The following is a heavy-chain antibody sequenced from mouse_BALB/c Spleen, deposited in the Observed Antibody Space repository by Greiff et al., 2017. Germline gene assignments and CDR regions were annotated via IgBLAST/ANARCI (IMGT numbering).Heavy chain of an antibody. CDR1: GFTFSSYA. CDR3: ARRYYGSSYSYAMDY. V-gene: IGHV5-6-5*01. J-gene: IGHJ4*01. CDR2: ISSGGST. Sequence: EVHLVESGGGLVKPGGSLKLSCAASGFTFSSYAMSWVRQTPEKRLEWVASISSGGSTSYPDSVNGRFTISRDNARNILYLQMSSLRSEDTAMYYCARRYYGSSYSYAMDYWGQGTSVTVSS. D-gene: IGHD1-1*01.